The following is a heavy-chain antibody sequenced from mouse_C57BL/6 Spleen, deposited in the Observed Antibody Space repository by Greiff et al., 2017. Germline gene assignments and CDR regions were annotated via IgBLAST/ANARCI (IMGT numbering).Heavy chain of an antibody. J-gene: IGHJ4*01. D-gene: IGHD2-2*01. CDR3: ARLGYYGSPYAMDY. CDR1: GYTFTNYW. Sequence: QVQLQQSGAELVRPGTSVKMSCKASGYTFTNYWIGWAKQRPGHGLEWIGDIYPGGGYTNYNEKFKGKATLTADKSSSTAYMQFSSLTSEDSAIYYCARLGYYGSPYAMDYWGQGTSVTVSS. V-gene: IGHV1-63*01. CDR2: IYPGGGYT.